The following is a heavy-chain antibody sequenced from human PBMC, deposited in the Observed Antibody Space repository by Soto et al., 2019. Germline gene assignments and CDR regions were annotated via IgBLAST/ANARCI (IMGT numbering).Heavy chain of an antibody. D-gene: IGHD3-3*01. V-gene: IGHV4-34*01. J-gene: IGHJ6*02. CDR2: INHSGST. CDR1: GGSFSGYY. CDR3: ARGIHNFWSGYSPLGYYYGMDV. Sequence: SQTLSLTCAVYGGSFSGYYWSWIRQPPGKGLEWIGEINHSGSTNYNPSLKSRVTISVDTSKNQFSLKLSSVTAADTAVYYCARGIHNFWSGYSPLGYYYGMDVWGQGTTVTVSS.